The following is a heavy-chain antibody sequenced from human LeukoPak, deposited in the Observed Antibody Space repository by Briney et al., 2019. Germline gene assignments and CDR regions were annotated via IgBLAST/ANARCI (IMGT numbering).Heavy chain of an antibody. CDR3: ARGGPAARLITFGGVTDY. J-gene: IGHJ4*02. D-gene: IGHD3-16*01. Sequence: ASVKVSCKASGYTFTTYVMHWVRKAPGQRLEWMGWINAGNGNTKYSQEFQGRVTITRDTSASTAYMELRNLRSDDTAVYYCARGGPAARLITFGGVTDYWGQGTLVTVSS. V-gene: IGHV1-3*01. CDR1: GYTFTTYV. CDR2: INAGNGNT.